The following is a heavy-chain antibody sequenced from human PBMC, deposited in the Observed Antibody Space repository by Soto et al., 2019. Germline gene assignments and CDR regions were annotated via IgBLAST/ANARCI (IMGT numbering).Heavy chain of an antibody. CDR2: IKQDGSEI. CDR1: GFTFSRYW. D-gene: IGHD2-15*01. Sequence: EVQLVESGGGLVQPGGSLRLSCAASGFTFSRYWMSWVRRAPGKGLEWVANIKQDGSEIHYVDSVKGRFTISRDNAKNSLYLQMNSLRVEATTVYYCVRDFHVFSATTGQYYYYMDVWGKGTTVTVSS. V-gene: IGHV3-7*01. J-gene: IGHJ6*03. CDR3: VRDFHVFSATTGQYYYYMDV.